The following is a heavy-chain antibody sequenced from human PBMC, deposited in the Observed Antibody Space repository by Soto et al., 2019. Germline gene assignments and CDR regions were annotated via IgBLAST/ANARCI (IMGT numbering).Heavy chain of an antibody. V-gene: IGHV3-11*01. CDR1: GFTFSDYY. J-gene: IGHJ4*02. Sequence: GGSLRLSCAASGFTFSDYYMSWIRQAPGKGLEWVSYISSSDSTIYYADSVKGRFTISRDNAKNSLYLQMNSLRAEDTAVYYCATSGVAARHYYDYWGQGTLVTVSS. D-gene: IGHD6-6*01. CDR2: ISSSDSTI. CDR3: ATSGVAARHYYDY.